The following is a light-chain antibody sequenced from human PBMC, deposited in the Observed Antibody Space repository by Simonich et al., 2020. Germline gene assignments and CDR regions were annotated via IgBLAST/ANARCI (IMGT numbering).Light chain of an antibody. V-gene: IGLV2-14*01. CDR3: SSYTSSSTLV. CDR1: SSEVGGYNY. Sequence: QSALTQPASVSGSPGQSITISCTGTSSEVGGYNYVSWYQQHPGKAPKLMIYDVIKRPSGVSNRFSCSKSGNTASLTISGLQAEDEADYYCSSYTSSSTLVFGGGTKLTVL. CDR2: DVI. J-gene: IGLJ2*01.